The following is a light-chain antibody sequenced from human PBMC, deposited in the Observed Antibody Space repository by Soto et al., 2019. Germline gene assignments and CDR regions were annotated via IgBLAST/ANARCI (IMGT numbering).Light chain of an antibody. CDR3: QQYDSWHPLT. V-gene: IGKV3-15*01. J-gene: IGKJ4*01. CDR2: GAS. CDR1: QSVSSY. Sequence: EIVLTQSPATLSLSPGERATLSCRASQSVSSYLAWYQQRPGQATSLLIYGASTRATGIPARFSGSGSGTEFTLTISGLQSEDSATYYCQQYDSWHPLTFGGGTKVDI.